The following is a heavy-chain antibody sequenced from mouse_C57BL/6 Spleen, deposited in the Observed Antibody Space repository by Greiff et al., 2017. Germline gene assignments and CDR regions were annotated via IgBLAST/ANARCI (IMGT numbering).Heavy chain of an antibody. Sequence: EVQLQQSGAELVRPGASVKLSCTASGFNIKDDYMHWVKQRPEQGLEWIGWIDPENGDTEYASKFQGKATIAADTSSNTAYLQRSSLTSEDTAVYYCTTVDYAMDYWGQGTSVTVSS. CDR1: GFNIKDDY. V-gene: IGHV14-4*01. CDR3: TTVDYAMDY. J-gene: IGHJ4*01. CDR2: IDPENGDT.